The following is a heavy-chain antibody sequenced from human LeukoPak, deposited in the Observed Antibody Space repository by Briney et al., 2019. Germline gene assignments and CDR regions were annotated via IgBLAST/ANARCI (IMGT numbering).Heavy chain of an antibody. CDR3: ARAPGSGSYSVFDY. J-gene: IGHJ4*02. CDR1: GYSFTTYA. V-gene: IGHV1-3*04. D-gene: IGHD1-26*01. CDR2: INTGNGDT. Sequence: ASVKVSCKASGYSFTTYALHWVRQAPGQRLEWMGWINTGNGDTKYSQKFQGRVTITRDTSATTAYMELSSLRSEDTAVYYCARAPGSGSYSVFDYWGQGTLVTVSS.